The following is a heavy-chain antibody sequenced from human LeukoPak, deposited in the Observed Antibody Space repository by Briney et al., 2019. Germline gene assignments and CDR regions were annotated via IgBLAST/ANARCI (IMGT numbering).Heavy chain of an antibody. CDR3: AKFEGAVTTNWYFDV. D-gene: IGHD4-17*01. Sequence: GGSLRLSCAASGFTFSTSAMSWVRQAPGKGLEWVSTMSGKTYYADSVKGRFTISRDNSKSTLHLQMNSLRAEDTAIYYCAKFEGAVTTNWYFDVWGRGTLVTASS. CDR1: GFTFSTSA. CDR2: MSGKT. J-gene: IGHJ2*01. V-gene: IGHV3-23*01.